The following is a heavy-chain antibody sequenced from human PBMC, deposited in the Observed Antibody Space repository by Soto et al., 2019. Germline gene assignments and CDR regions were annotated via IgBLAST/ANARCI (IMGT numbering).Heavy chain of an antibody. D-gene: IGHD3-3*01. J-gene: IGHJ6*02. CDR1: GGSISSYY. Sequence: PSATLSLTCTVSGGSISSYYWSWIRQPAGKGLEWIGRIYTSGSTNYNPSLKSRVTMSVDTSKNQFSLKLSSVTAADTAVYYCARDRTTITIFGVALPYGMDVWGQGTTVTVSS. V-gene: IGHV4-4*07. CDR2: IYTSGST. CDR3: ARDRTTITIFGVALPYGMDV.